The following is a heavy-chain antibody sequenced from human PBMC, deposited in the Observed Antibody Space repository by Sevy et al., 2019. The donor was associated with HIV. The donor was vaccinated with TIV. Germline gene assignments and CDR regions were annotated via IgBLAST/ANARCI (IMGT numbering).Heavy chain of an antibody. Sequence: GGSLRLSCAASAFTFSTYAMHWVRQAPGKGLEWVADIWFDGSNIHYADSVRGRFTISRDNSKNTLSLQMSSLRAEDTAVYYCARERTYLFDYCGQGTLVTVSS. J-gene: IGHJ4*02. CDR1: AFTFSTYA. V-gene: IGHV3-33*08. CDR3: ARERTYLFDY. CDR2: IWFDGSNI.